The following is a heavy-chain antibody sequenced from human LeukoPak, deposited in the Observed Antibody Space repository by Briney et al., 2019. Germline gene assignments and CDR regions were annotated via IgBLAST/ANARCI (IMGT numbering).Heavy chain of an antibody. D-gene: IGHD6-13*01. CDR1: GGSISSGSYY. V-gene: IGHV4-61*01. CDR3: ARDEGSSWYSY. Sequence: SQTLSLTCTVSGGSISSGSYYWSWIRQPPGKGLEWIGYIYYSGSTNYNPSLKSRVTISVDTSKNQFSLKLSSVTAADTAVYYCARDEGSSWYSYWGQGTLVTVSS. CDR2: IYYSGST. J-gene: IGHJ4*02.